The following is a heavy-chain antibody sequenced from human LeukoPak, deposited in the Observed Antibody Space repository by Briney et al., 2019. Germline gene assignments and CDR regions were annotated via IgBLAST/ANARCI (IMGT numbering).Heavy chain of an antibody. D-gene: IGHD4-11*01. J-gene: IGHJ4*02. CDR2: IYYSGST. CDR1: AGSISSSY. Sequence: PSETPSLTCTVSAGSISSSYRSWIRQPPGKGLEWIGYIYYSGSTNYNPSLKSRVTISVDTSKNQFSLKLNSVTAADTAVYYCARQGPLTTAVTTRTNPFDYWGQGTLVTVSS. CDR3: ARQGPLTTAVTTRTNPFDY. V-gene: IGHV4-59*08.